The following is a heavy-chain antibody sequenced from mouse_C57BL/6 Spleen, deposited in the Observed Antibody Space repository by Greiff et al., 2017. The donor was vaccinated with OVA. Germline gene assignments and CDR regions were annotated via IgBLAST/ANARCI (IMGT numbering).Heavy chain of an antibody. CDR1: GYTFTDYY. Sequence: EVQLQQSGPELVKPGASVKISCKASGYTFTDYYMNWVKQSHGKSLEWIGDINPNNGGTSYNQKFKGKATLTVDKSSSTAYMELRSLTSEDSAVYYCARGEGGYDKAWFAYRGQGTLVTVSA. CDR3: ARGEGGYDKAWFAY. J-gene: IGHJ3*01. CDR2: INPNNGGT. V-gene: IGHV1-26*01. D-gene: IGHD2-2*01.